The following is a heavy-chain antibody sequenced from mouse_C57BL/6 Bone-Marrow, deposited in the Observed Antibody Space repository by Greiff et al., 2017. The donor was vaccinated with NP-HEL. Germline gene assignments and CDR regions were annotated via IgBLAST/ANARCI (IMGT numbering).Heavy chain of an antibody. CDR2: INPNNGGT. CDR3: ARYGSSYPYAMDY. Sequence: EVQLQQSGPELVKPGASVKISCKASGYTFTDYYMNWVKQSHGKSLEWIGDINPNNGGTSYNQKFKGKATLTVDKSSSTAYMELRSLTSEDSAVYYCARYGSSYPYAMDYWGQGTSVTVSS. J-gene: IGHJ4*01. D-gene: IGHD1-1*01. CDR1: GYTFTDYY. V-gene: IGHV1-26*01.